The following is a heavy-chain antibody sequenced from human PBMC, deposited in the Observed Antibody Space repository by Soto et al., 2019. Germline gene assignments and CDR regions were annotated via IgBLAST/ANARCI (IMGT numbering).Heavy chain of an antibody. CDR1: GGTFSSYA. CDR2: IIPIFGTA. D-gene: IGHD2-2*01. V-gene: IGHV1-69*01. CDR3: ARDGPVVPAAQPYNWFDP. J-gene: IGHJ5*02. Sequence: QVPLVQSGAEVKKPGSSVKVSCKASGGTFSSYAISWVRQAPGQGLEWMGGIIPIFGTANYAQKFQGRVTITADESTSTAYMELSSLRSEDTAVYYCARDGPVVPAAQPYNWFDPWGQGTLVTVSS.